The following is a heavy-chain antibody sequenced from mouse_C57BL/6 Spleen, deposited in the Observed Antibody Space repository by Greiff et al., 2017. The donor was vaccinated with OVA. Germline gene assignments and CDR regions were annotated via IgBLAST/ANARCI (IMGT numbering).Heavy chain of an antibody. CDR3: AREGLRREFDY. CDR1: GFTFSDYG. D-gene: IGHD2-4*01. Sequence: DVKLQESGGGLVKPGGSLKLSCAASGFTFSDYGMHWVRQAPEKGLEWVAYISSGSSTIYSADKVKGRFNISRDNAKNTLFLQMTSLRSEDTAMYYCAREGLRREFDYWGQGTTLTVSS. J-gene: IGHJ2*01. CDR2: ISSGSSTI. V-gene: IGHV5-17*01.